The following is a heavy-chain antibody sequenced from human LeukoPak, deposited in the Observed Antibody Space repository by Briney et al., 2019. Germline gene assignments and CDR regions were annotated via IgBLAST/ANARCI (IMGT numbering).Heavy chain of an antibody. CDR2: ISGSGSST. CDR3: AKDRVYASGSRDAFDI. D-gene: IGHD3-10*01. V-gene: IGHV3-23*01. J-gene: IGHJ3*02. CDR1: GFTFSSYA. Sequence: PGGSLRLSCAASGFTFSSYAMSWVRQAPGKGLEWVSGISGSGSSTYYADSAKGRFTISRDNSKNTLSLQMNSLRAEDTAVYYCAKDRVYASGSRDAFDIWGQGTMVTVSS.